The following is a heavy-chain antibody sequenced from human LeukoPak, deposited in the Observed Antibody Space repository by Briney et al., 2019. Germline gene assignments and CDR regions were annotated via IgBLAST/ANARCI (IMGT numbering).Heavy chain of an antibody. CDR1: GFTFTSYS. J-gene: IGHJ4*02. CDR3: ARARGGSSSGIDY. V-gene: IGHV3-48*01. D-gene: IGHD6-6*01. Sequence: PGGSLRLSCTASGFTFTSYSMNWVRQAPGQGLEWVSNICFSTTTIYYADSVKGRFTISRDNAKSSLYLQMNSLRAEDTAVYYCARARGGSSSGIDYWGQGTLVTVSS. CDR2: ICFSTTTI.